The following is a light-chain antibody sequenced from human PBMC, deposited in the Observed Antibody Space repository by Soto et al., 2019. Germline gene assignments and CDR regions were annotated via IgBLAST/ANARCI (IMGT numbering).Light chain of an antibody. CDR1: VSST. V-gene: IGKV3-15*01. Sequence: VSSTIAWYQQKPGQAPRLLSYGASTRPTAIPARIGVSGSGTEVTLTICCLRSKHDAVYYCQQYDNWLPWTCGQGTEVDVK. CDR3: QQYDNWLPWT. CDR2: GAS. J-gene: IGKJ1*01.